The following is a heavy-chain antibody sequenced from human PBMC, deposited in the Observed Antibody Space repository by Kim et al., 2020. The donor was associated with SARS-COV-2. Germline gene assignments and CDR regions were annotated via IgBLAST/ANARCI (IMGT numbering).Heavy chain of an antibody. Sequence: SVKVSCKASGGTFSSYAISWVRQAPGQGLEWMGRIIPILGIANYAQKFQGRVTITADKSTSTAYMELSSLRSEDTAVYYCARVGYYGSGSYVGAFDIWGQGTMVTVSS. CDR2: IIPILGIA. CDR1: GGTFSSYA. CDR3: ARVGYYGSGSYVGAFDI. J-gene: IGHJ3*02. D-gene: IGHD3-10*01. V-gene: IGHV1-69*04.